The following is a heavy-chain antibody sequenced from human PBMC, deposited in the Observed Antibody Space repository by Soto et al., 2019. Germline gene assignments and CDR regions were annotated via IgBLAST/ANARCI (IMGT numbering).Heavy chain of an antibody. CDR3: AGETSSSSWYWGYYGMDV. D-gene: IGHD6-13*01. Sequence: QVQLVESGGGVVQPGRSLRLSCAASGFTFSSYAMHWVRQAPGKGLEWVAVISYDGSNKYYADSVKGRFTISRDNSKNTLNLQMNSLRAEDTAVYYCAGETSSSSWYWGYYGMDVWGQGTTVTVSS. J-gene: IGHJ6*02. V-gene: IGHV3-30-3*01. CDR1: GFTFSSYA. CDR2: ISYDGSNK.